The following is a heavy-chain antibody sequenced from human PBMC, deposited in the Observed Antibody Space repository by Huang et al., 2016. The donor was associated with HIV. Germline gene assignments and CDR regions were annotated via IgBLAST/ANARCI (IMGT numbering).Heavy chain of an antibody. Sequence: QVQLVESGGGVVQPGRSLRISCAASGFTFSSYGMHWVRQASGKGVEWVAVISDDAKTKYYADSVKGRFSISRDNSKTTVYLQLNSLRLEDTAVYYCAKGGSAAAVLDFWGQGTLVTVSS. V-gene: IGHV3-30*18. J-gene: IGHJ4*02. CDR1: GFTFSSYG. CDR2: ISDDAKTK. CDR3: AKGGSAAAVLDF. D-gene: IGHD6-13*01.